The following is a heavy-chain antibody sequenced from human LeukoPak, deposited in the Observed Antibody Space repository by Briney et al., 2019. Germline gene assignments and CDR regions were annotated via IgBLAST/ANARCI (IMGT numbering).Heavy chain of an antibody. V-gene: IGHV4-59*01. CDR3: ARAYYYGSGSYYLPRARFDP. J-gene: IGHJ5*02. D-gene: IGHD3-10*01. CDR2: IYYSGST. Sequence: SETLSLTCTVSGASISTSYWSWIRQPPGKGLEWIGYIYYSGSTNYNPSLKSRVTISVDTSKNQFSLRLSSVTAADTAVYYCARAYYYGSGSYYLPRARFDPWGQGSLVTVSS. CDR1: GASISTSY.